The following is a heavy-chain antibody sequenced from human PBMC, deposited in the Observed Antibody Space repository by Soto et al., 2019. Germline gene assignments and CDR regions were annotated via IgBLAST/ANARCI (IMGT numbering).Heavy chain of an antibody. CDR2: FSNTGSA. Sequence: SETLSLTCTVSGASISTYYWNWIRQPPGKGLEWIGYFSNTGSANYNPSLRSRVTISADTSKNQLSLNLSSVTAADTAIYYCARAPTYSYGSGSPYYFYAMDVWGQGTTVTVSS. D-gene: IGHD3-10*01. CDR3: ARAPTYSYGSGSPYYFYAMDV. V-gene: IGHV4-59*01. CDR1: GASISTYY. J-gene: IGHJ6*02.